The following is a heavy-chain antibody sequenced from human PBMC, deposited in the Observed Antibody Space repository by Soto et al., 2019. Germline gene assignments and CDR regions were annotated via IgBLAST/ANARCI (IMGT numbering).Heavy chain of an antibody. D-gene: IGHD3-3*01. Sequence: GGSLRLSCAASGFTFSSYWMHWVRQAPGKGLVWVSRINSDGSSTSYADPVKGRFNNSEDNAKNTPYLQMNSPRAEDTAVYYCAREGAIFGVVFTHMDVWGQGTTVTVSS. CDR1: GFTFSSYW. V-gene: IGHV3-74*01. CDR2: INSDGSST. J-gene: IGHJ6*02. CDR3: AREGAIFGVVFTHMDV.